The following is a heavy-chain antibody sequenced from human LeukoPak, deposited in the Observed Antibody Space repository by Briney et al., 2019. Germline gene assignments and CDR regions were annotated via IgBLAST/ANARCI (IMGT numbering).Heavy chain of an antibody. D-gene: IGHD6-13*01. CDR2: IYHSGST. Sequence: KPSETLSLTCTVSGYSISGGYYWGWIRQPPGKGLEWIGSIYHSGSTYYNPSLKSRVTISVDTSKNQFSLKLSSVTAADTAVYYCARDCGSSCPRAFDYSSQGTLVTVSS. V-gene: IGHV4-38-2*02. CDR3: ARDCGSSCPRAFDY. J-gene: IGHJ4*02. CDR1: GYSISGGYY.